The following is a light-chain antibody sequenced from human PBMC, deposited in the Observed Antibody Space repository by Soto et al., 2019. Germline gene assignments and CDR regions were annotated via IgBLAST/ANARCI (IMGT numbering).Light chain of an antibody. J-gene: IGLJ3*02. V-gene: IGLV2-11*01. CDR2: DVS. CDR1: SSDVGGYKY. CDR3: CSYSGSYSWV. Sequence: QSALTQPRSVSGSPGQSVTISCTGTSSDVGGYKYVSWYQQHPGKAPKFIIYDVSERPSGVPDRFSGSKSGNTASLTISGLEAEVEADYYSCSYSGSYSWVFGGGTQLTVL.